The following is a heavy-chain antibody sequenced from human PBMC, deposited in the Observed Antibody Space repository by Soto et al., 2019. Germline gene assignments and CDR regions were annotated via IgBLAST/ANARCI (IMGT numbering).Heavy chain of an antibody. CDR2: IGGRGTSS. J-gene: IGHJ4*02. CDR3: AKSRYADSSGDYYDF. CDR1: GFTFSHYA. V-gene: IGHV3-23*01. D-gene: IGHD3-22*01. Sequence: GGSLRLSCAASGFTFSHYAMSWVRQAPGKGLEWVSGIGGRGTSSYYADSVKGRFAISRDNSYNTLFLQLHSLRAEDTAVYYCAKSRYADSSGDYYDFWGQGTRVTVSS.